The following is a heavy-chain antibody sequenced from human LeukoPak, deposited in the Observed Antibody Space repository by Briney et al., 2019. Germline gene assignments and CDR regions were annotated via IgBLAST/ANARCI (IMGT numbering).Heavy chain of an antibody. D-gene: IGHD2-2*01. CDR3: ARDDGGRIVVPAAMQGYFDY. V-gene: IGHV1-46*01. CDR2: INPSGGST. CDR1: GYTFTSYY. J-gene: IGHJ4*02. Sequence: ASVKVSCKASGYTFTSYYMHWVRQAPGQGLEWMGIINPSGGSTSYAQKFQGRVTMTRDTSTSTVYMELSSLRSEDTAVYYCARDDGGRIVVPAAMQGYFDYWGQGTLVTVSS.